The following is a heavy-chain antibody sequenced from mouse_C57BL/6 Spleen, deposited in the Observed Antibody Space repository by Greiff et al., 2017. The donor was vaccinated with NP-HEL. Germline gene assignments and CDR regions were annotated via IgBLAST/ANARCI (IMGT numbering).Heavy chain of an antibody. J-gene: IGHJ2*01. V-gene: IGHV1-80*01. CDR1: GYAFSSYW. D-gene: IGHD1-1*01. CDR2: IYPGDGDT. Sequence: VKLMESGAELVKPGASVKISCKASGYAFSSYWMNWVKQRPGKGLEWIGQIYPGDGDTNYNGKFKGKATLTADKSSSTAYMQLSSLTSEDSAVYFCARDYYGSVYFDYWGQGTTLTVSS. CDR3: ARDYYGSVYFDY.